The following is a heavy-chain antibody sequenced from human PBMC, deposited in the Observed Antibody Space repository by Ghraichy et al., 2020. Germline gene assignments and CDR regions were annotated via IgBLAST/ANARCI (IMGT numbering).Heavy chain of an antibody. D-gene: IGHD3-3*01. CDR1: GGSISSGGYY. CDR2: IYYSGST. J-gene: IGHJ3*02. V-gene: IGHV4-31*03. Sequence: SETLSLTCTVSGGSISSGGYYWSWIRQHPGKGLEWIGYIYYSGSTYYNPSLKSRVTISVDTSKNQFSLKLSSVTAADTAVYYCARQNTYYDFWSGYPTPDAFDIWGQGTMVTVSS. CDR3: ARQNTYYDFWSGYPTPDAFDI.